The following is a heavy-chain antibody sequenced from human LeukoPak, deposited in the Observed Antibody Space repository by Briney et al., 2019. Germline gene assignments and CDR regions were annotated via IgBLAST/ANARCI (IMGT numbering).Heavy chain of an antibody. CDR2: IDPNSGVT. Sequence: ASVKVSCKASGYTFSGYYIHWVRQAPGQGLEWMGRIDPNSGVTNYARRFQGRVTMTRDTSIKTAYMELSSLRSEDTAVYYCARTTNRYSYGSDYWGQGTLVTVSS. J-gene: IGHJ4*02. V-gene: IGHV1-2*06. CDR3: ARTTNRYSYGSDY. D-gene: IGHD5-18*01. CDR1: GYTFSGYY.